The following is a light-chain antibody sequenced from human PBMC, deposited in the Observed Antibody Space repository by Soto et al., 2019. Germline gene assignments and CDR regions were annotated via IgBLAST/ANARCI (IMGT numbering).Light chain of an antibody. CDR1: QSISTY. V-gene: IGKV1-5*01. J-gene: IGKJ3*01. CDR2: DAS. CDR3: QQFNSYST. Sequence: DIQMTQSPSTLSASVGDRVTITCRASQSISTYLAWYQQKPGKAPKLLIYDASTLQSGVPSRFSGSGSGTEFSLTITSLQPDDFATYYCQQFNSYSTFGPGTKVHIK.